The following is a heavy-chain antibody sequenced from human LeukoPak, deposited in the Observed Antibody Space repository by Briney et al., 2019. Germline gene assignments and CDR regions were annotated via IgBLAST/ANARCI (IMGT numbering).Heavy chain of an antibody. D-gene: IGHD3-22*01. CDR2: ISAYNGNT. Sequence: ASVKVSCKASGYTFTSYGISWVRQAPGQGLEWMGWISAYNGNTNYAQKLQGRVTMTTDTSTSTAYMELRCLRSDDTAVYYCARDEPYYYDSSGYYYFDYWGQGTLVTVSS. CDR3: ARDEPYYYDSSGYYYFDY. CDR1: GYTFTSYG. J-gene: IGHJ4*02. V-gene: IGHV1-18*01.